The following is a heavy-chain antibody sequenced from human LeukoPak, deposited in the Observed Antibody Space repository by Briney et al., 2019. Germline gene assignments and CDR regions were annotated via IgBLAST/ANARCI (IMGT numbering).Heavy chain of an antibody. CDR3: AKDEVVVVPAAIGGGFDY. D-gene: IGHD2-2*01. Sequence: GGSLRLSCAASGFTFSSYAMSWVRQAPGKGLEWVSAISGSGGSTYYADSVKGRFTISRDNSKNTLYLQMNSLRAEDTAVYYCAKDEVVVVPAAIGGGFDYWGQGPLVTVSS. V-gene: IGHV3-23*01. CDR1: GFTFSSYA. J-gene: IGHJ4*02. CDR2: ISGSGGST.